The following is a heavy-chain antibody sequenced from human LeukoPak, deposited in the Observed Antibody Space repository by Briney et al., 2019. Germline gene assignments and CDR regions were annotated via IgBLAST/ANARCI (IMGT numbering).Heavy chain of an antibody. CDR3: ARAARTTDDAFDI. CDR2: MNPNSGNT. Sequence: ASVKVSCKASGYTFTSYDINWVRQATGQGLEWMGWMNPNSGNTGYAQKFQGRVTMTRNTSISTAYMELSSLRSEDTAVYYCARAARTTDDAFDIWGQGTMVTVSS. J-gene: IGHJ3*02. V-gene: IGHV1-8*01. D-gene: IGHD1-7*01. CDR1: GYTFTSYD.